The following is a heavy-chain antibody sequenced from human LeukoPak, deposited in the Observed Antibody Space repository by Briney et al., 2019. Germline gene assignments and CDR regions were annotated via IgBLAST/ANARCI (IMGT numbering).Heavy chain of an antibody. CDR3: AKGYCSSTSCDLDY. CDR2: ISGSGGST. J-gene: IGHJ4*02. CDR1: GFTFSSYA. D-gene: IGHD2-2*01. V-gene: IGHV3-23*01. Sequence: GGSLRLSCSASGFTFSSYAMSWVRQAPGKGLEWVSAISGSGGSTYYADSVKGRFSISRDNSKNTLYMHMNSLRAEDTAVYYCAKGYCSSTSCDLDYWGQGTLVTVSS.